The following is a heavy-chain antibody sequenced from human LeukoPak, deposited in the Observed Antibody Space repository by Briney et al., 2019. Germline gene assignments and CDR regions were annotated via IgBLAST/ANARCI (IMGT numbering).Heavy chain of an antibody. CDR2: ISGSGGST. Sequence: GGSLRLSCAASGFTSSSYGMHWVRQAPCKGLEWVSAISGSGGSTYYADSVKGRFTISRDNSKNTLYLQMNSLRAEDTAVYYCAKDRSGSYDYWGQGTLVTVSS. CDR3: AKDRSGSYDY. CDR1: GFTSSSYG. V-gene: IGHV3-23*01. J-gene: IGHJ4*02. D-gene: IGHD1-26*01.